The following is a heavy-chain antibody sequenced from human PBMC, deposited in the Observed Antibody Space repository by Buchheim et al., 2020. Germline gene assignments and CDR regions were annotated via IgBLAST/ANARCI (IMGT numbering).Heavy chain of an antibody. J-gene: IGHJ6*02. CDR1: GGSITNGNW. D-gene: IGHD6-6*01. V-gene: IGHV4-4*02. CDR2: IYYSGST. Sequence: QVQLQESGPGLVKPSETLSLTCAVSGGSITNGNWWSWVRQAPGKGLEWIGEIYYSGSTNYNPSLKSRVTIPVENPKNQFSLKLRSVTAADTAVYYCARAWVAARNYYYYGMDVWGQGTT. CDR3: ARAWVAARNYYYYGMDV.